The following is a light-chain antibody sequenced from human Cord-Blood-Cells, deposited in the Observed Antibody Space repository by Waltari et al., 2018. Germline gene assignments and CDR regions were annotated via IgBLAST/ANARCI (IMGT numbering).Light chain of an antibody. J-gene: IGLJ2*01. Sequence: SYELTQPPSVSVSPGQTASITCSGDKLGDKYACWYQQKPGQSPVLVIYQDSKRPSGIPALVSGSNSGNTATLTISGTQAMDEADYYCQAWDSSTVVFGGGTKLTVL. V-gene: IGLV3-1*01. CDR3: QAWDSSTVV. CDR1: KLGDKY. CDR2: QDS.